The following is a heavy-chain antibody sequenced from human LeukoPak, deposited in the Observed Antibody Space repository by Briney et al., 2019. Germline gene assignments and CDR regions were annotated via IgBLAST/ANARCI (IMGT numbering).Heavy chain of an antibody. D-gene: IGHD2-8*01. Sequence: ASVKVSXKASGGTFSSYAISWVRQAPGQGLEWMGRIIPIFGTANYAQKFQGRVTITTDESTSTAYMELSSLRSEDTAVYYCARAPTYANWFDPWGQGTLVTVSS. V-gene: IGHV1-69*05. J-gene: IGHJ5*02. CDR3: ARAPTYANWFDP. CDR2: IIPIFGTA. CDR1: GGTFSSYA.